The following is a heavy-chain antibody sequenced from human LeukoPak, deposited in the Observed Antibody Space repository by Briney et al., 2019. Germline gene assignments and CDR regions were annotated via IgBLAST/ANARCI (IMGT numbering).Heavy chain of an antibody. Sequence: GGSLRLSCAASGFTFTSYWMTWVRQPPGKGLVWVSRVDHAGSGTAYADSVTGRFTISRDNAKNTVYLQMNSLRAEDTAVYYCATDLGWGQGTLVIVSP. V-gene: IGHV3-74*01. CDR3: ATDLG. D-gene: IGHD4-17*01. CDR1: GFTFTSYW. CDR2: VDHAGSGT. J-gene: IGHJ4*02.